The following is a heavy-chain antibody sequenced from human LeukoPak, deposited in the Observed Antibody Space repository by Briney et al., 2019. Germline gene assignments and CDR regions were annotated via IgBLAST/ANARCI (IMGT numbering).Heavy chain of an antibody. CDR2: IYYSGST. J-gene: IGHJ5*02. CDR1: GGSISSSSYY. V-gene: IGHV4-39*01. D-gene: IGHD2-2*01. CDR3: ARRSSLLDWFDP. Sequence: SETLSLTCTVSGGSISSSSYYWGWIRQPPGKGLEWIGSIYYSGSTYYNPSLKSRVTMSVDTSKNQFSLKLSSVTAADTAVYYCARRSSLLDWFDPWGQGTLVTVSS.